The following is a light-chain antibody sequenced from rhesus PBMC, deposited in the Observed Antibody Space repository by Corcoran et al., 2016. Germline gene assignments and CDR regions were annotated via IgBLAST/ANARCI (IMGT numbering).Light chain of an antibody. Sequence: QAALTQPRSVSGSPGQSVTISCTGTSSDIGDYNYVSWYQQHPGTAPKLIIYEVSQRPSGVSDRFSGSKSGNTASLTISGLRAEDEADYHCSSYAGSDTFVFGSGTKLTVL. CDR1: SSDIGDYNY. J-gene: IGLJ6*01. V-gene: IGLV2-32*02. CDR2: EVS. CDR3: SSYAGSDTFV.